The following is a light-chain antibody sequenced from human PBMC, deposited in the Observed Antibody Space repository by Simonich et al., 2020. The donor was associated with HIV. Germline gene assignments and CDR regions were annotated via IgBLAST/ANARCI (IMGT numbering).Light chain of an antibody. J-gene: IGKJ2*01. Sequence: DIQMTQSPSSLSASVGDRVSITCRASQGISNSLAWYQQKPGKAPKLLLYDASRLESGVPSRFSGSGSGTDYTLTISSLQPEDFATYYCQQYYSIPYTFGLGTRLEIK. CDR3: QQYYSIPYT. V-gene: IGKV1-NL1*01. CDR1: QGISNS. CDR2: DAS.